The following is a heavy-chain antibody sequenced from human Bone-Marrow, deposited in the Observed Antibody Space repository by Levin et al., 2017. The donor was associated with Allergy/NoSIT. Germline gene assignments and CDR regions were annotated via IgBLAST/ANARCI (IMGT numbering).Heavy chain of an antibody. J-gene: IGHJ6*03. CDR2: INHSGST. Sequence: SETLSLTCAVYGGSFSGYYWSWIRQPPGKGLEWIGEINHSGSTNYNPSLKSRVTISVDTSKNQFSLKLSSVTAADTAVYYCARGVNYGSGRKYLYDYYMDVWGKGTTVTVSS. D-gene: IGHD3-10*01. V-gene: IGHV4-34*01. CDR1: GGSFSGYY. CDR3: ARGVNYGSGRKYLYDYYMDV.